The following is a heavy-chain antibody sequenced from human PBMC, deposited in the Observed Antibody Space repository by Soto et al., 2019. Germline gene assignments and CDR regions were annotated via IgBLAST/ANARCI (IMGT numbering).Heavy chain of an antibody. CDR2: ISAYNGNT. CDR1: GYTFTSYG. CDR3: ARDTDCGGDCFPSWSY. Sequence: ASVKVSCKASGYTFTSYGISWVRQAPGQGLEWMGWISAYNGNTNYAQKLQGRVTMTTDTSTSTAYMELRSLRSDDTAVYYCARDTDCGGDCFPSWSYWGQGTLVTVSS. V-gene: IGHV1-18*01. J-gene: IGHJ4*02. D-gene: IGHD2-21*02.